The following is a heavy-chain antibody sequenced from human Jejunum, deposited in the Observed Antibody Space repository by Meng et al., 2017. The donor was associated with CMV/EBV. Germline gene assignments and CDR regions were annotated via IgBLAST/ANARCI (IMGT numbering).Heavy chain of an antibody. D-gene: IGHD3-10*01. CDR3: ARDIRHGGSDI. CDR1: GFRIVEY. V-gene: IGHV3-11*01. Sequence: DSGFRIVEYMSWIRQAPGKGLEWVAYISGSGTTIYYADSVKGRFTVSRDNAKSSLYLQMNSLRAEDTAVYYCARDIRHGGSDIWGQGARVTVSS. J-gene: IGHJ3*02. CDR2: ISGSGTTI.